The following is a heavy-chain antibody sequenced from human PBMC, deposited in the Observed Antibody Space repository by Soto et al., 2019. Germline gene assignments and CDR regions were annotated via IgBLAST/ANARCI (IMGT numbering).Heavy chain of an antibody. CDR1: GYTFTSYY. CDR3: ARAQYSSTTACSYDMDF. D-gene: IGHD6-13*01. J-gene: IGHJ6*02. CDR2: INPSGGST. V-gene: IGHV1-46*01. Sequence: ASVKVSCKASGYTFTSYYMHWVRQAPGQGLEWMGIINPSGGSTSYAQKFQGRVTMTRDTSTSTVYMELSSLRSEDTAVYYCARAQYSSTTACSYDMDFWGQGTTVTVSS.